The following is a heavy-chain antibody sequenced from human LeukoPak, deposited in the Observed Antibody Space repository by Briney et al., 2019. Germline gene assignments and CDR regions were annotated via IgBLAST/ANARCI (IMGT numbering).Heavy chain of an antibody. V-gene: IGHV4-30-4*01. CDR1: NGSISSYDSY. Sequence: KPSETLSLTCTVSNGSISSYDSYWSWIRQPPGKGLDWIAYIYYGGSTDSTPSLNSRVTISVDTSKNQFSLRLTSVTAADTAVYYCARVSRGGSGSGAFDIWGQGTMVTVSS. CDR3: ARVSRGGSGSGAFDI. J-gene: IGHJ3*02. CDR2: IYYGGST. D-gene: IGHD3-10*01.